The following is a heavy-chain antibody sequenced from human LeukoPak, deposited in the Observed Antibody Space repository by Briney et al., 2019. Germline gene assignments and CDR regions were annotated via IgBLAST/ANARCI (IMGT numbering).Heavy chain of an antibody. Sequence: PSETLSLTCTVSGGSISGYYWSWMRQPPGKGLEWIGYIYYSGSTNYNPSLKSRVTISVDTSKNQFSLKLSSVTAADTAVYYCARGCSAGTPHNWFDPWGQGTLVTASS. V-gene: IGHV4-59*01. CDR2: IYYSGST. J-gene: IGHJ5*02. D-gene: IGHD6-13*01. CDR1: GGSISGYY. CDR3: ARGCSAGTPHNWFDP.